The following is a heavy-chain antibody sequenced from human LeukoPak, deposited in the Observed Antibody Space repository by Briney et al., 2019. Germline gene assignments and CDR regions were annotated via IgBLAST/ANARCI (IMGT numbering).Heavy chain of an antibody. CDR3: ARGGDGDILTGLVFDY. V-gene: IGHV1-18*01. J-gene: IGHJ4*02. D-gene: IGHD3-9*01. CDR1: GYTFTIYG. CDR2: ISAYGNT. Sequence: ASVKVSCKTSGYTFTIYGISWVRQAPGQGLEWMGLISAYGNTNYAQNLQGRVTMTTDTSTSTAYMELRSLRSDDTAVYYCARGGDGDILTGLVFDYWGQGTLVTVSS.